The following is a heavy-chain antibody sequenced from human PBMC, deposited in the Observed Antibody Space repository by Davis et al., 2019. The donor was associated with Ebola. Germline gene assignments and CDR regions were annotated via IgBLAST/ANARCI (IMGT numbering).Heavy chain of an antibody. D-gene: IGHD3-9*01. CDR2: INAGNGNT. J-gene: IGHJ4*02. V-gene: IGHV1-3*01. Sequence: ASVKVSCKASGYTFTSYAMHWVRQAPGQRLEWMGWINAGNGNTKYSQKFQGRVTITRDTSASTAYMELSSLRSEDTAVYYCARGPRYFDWLLDYWGQGTLVTVSS. CDR3: ARGPRYFDWLLDY. CDR1: GYTFTSYA.